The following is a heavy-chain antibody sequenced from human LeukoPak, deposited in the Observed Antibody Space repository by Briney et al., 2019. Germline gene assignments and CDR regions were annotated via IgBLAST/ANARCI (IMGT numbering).Heavy chain of an antibody. Sequence: SETLSLTCTVSGGSISSSSYYWGWIRQPPGKGLEWIGSIHYSGSTNYNPSLKSRVTISVDTSKNQFTLKLSSVTAADTAVYYCARRRSITMIVVVIGSWAFDIWGQGTMVTVSS. J-gene: IGHJ3*02. CDR2: IHYSGST. CDR1: GGSISSSSYY. V-gene: IGHV4-39*06. CDR3: ARRRSITMIVVVIGSWAFDI. D-gene: IGHD3-22*01.